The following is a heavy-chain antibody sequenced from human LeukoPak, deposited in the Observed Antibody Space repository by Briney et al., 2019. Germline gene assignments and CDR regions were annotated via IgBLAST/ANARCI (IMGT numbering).Heavy chain of an antibody. CDR2: ISGSGGST. D-gene: IGHD3-10*01. CDR1: GFTFSSYA. CDR3: ARGYYGSGSYYMGNY. V-gene: IGHV3-23*01. Sequence: GGSLRLSCAASGFTFSSYAMSWVRQAPGKGLEWVSAISGSGGSTYYADSVKGRFTISRDNSKNTLYLQMNSLRVEDSALYYCARGYYGSGSYYMGNYWGQGTLVTVSS. J-gene: IGHJ4*02.